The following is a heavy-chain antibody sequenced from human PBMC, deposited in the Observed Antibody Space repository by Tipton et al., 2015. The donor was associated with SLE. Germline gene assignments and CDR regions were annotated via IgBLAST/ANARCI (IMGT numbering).Heavy chain of an antibody. Sequence: SLRLSCAASGFTLSNYWMSWVRQAPGKGLEWVANIKQDGSEKYYVDSVKGRFTISRDNSKNSLYLQMNSLRAEDTAVYYCAREAGGAAFDYWGQGTLVTVSS. CDR1: GFTLSNYW. V-gene: IGHV3-7*01. CDR3: AREAGGAAFDY. D-gene: IGHD3-16*01. J-gene: IGHJ4*02. CDR2: IKQDGSEK.